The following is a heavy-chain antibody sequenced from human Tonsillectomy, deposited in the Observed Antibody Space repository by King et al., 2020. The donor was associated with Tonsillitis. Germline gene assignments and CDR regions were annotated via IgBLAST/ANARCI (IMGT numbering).Heavy chain of an antibody. CDR3: ARGNGTTAGMVSACDI. D-gene: IGHD3-3*01. Sequence: QLVQSGAEVEKPGSSVKVSCKASGGAFSNYAISWERQARGQGLEWMGRIIPMLGMANYAQKLQGRVTIIADKSTSTVYMELSSLRTEDTAVYYCARGNGTTAGMVSACDIWGKGTMVTVSS. J-gene: IGHJ3*02. V-gene: IGHV1-69*04. CDR1: GGAFSNYA. CDR2: IIPMLGMA.